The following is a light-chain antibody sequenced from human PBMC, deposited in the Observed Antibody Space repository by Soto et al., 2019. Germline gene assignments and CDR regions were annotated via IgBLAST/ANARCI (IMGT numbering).Light chain of an antibody. CDR1: SSDVGGYNY. Sequence: QSGLTQPASVSGSRGQSITISCTGTSSDVGGYNYVSWYQQHPGKPPKLMIYEVSNRPSGVSNRFSGSKSGNTASLTISGLQAEDEADSYCSSYTSSNTYVYGTGTKVTVL. CDR2: EVS. V-gene: IGLV2-14*01. J-gene: IGLJ1*01. CDR3: SSYTSSNTYV.